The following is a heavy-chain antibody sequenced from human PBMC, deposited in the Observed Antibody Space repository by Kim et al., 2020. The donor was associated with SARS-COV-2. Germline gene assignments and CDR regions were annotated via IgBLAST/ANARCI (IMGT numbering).Heavy chain of an antibody. D-gene: IGHD3-3*01. V-gene: IGHV4-34*01. Sequence: NYNPSIKSRVTISVDTSKNQFSLKLSSVTAADTAVYYCARYDFWSGSLGYWGQGTLVTVSS. J-gene: IGHJ4*02. CDR3: ARYDFWSGSLGY.